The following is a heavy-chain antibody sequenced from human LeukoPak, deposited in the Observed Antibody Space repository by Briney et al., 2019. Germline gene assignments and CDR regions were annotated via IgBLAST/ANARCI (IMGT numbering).Heavy chain of an antibody. CDR1: GDSVSGNSTA. J-gene: IGHJ3*01. CDR3: ARGGQGDGYSADEAFDF. Sequence: SQTLSLTCAISGDSVSGNSTAYNWIRQSPSRGLEWLGRTYYRSKWYNDYAVSVKSRIIINPDTSKNQLSLQMKSVTREDTAVYYCARGGQGDGYSADEAFDFWGQGTMVTVSS. D-gene: IGHD5-24*01. CDR2: TYYRSKWYN. V-gene: IGHV6-1*01.